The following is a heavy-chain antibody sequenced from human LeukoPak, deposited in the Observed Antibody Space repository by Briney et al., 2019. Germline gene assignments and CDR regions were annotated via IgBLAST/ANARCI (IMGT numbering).Heavy chain of an antibody. V-gene: IGHV3-11*04. CDR2: ISTNDRTT. CDR3: ARESYSSGYYYDY. J-gene: IGHJ4*02. CDR1: GFILSDYY. Sequence: GGSLRLSCAASGFILSDYYMSWIRQAPGKGLEWVAYISTNDRTTYYADSVKGRFTISRDNAKNPLYLRMNSLRAEDTAVYYCARESYSSGYYYDYWGQGTLVTVSS. D-gene: IGHD3-22*01.